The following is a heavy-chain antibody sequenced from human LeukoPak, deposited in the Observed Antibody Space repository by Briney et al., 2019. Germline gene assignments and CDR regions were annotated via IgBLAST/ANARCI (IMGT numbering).Heavy chain of an antibody. Sequence: PGRSLRLSCAASGFTFDDYAMHWVRQAPGKGLEWVSGISWNSGSIGYADSVKGRFTISRDNAKNSLYLQMNSPRTEDTALYYCAKIPRSTPYNYWGQGTLVTVSS. J-gene: IGHJ4*02. CDR1: GFTFDDYA. CDR3: AKIPRSTPYNY. D-gene: IGHD3-3*01. CDR2: ISWNSGSI. V-gene: IGHV3-9*01.